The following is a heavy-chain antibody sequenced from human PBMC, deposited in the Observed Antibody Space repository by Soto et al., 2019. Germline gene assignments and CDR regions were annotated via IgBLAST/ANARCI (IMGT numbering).Heavy chain of an antibody. CDR2: IRGFSPYT. CDR3: ARDRGYDAHDYYYNAMDV. CDR1: GFTFRTYT. D-gene: IGHD2-15*01. V-gene: IGHV3-21*01. J-gene: IGHJ6*02. Sequence: GGSLRLSCVASGFTFRTYTMNWVRQAPGKGLEWVSGIRGFSPYTFYAESVKGRFTISRDNAKNSLYLQMNSLGVEDTAVYYCARDRGYDAHDYYYNAMDVWGQGTTGTVSS.